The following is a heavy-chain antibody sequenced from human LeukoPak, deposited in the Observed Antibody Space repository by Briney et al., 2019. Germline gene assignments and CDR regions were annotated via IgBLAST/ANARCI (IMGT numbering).Heavy chain of an antibody. D-gene: IGHD3-22*01. CDR1: GFTFSSYA. Sequence: GGSLRLSCAASGFTFSSYAMHWVRQAPGKGLEYVSAISSNGGSTYYANSVKGRFTISRDNAKNSLYLQMNSLRTEDTALYYCAKDKHYYDSSGIDYWGQGTLVTVSS. CDR3: AKDKHYYDSSGIDY. CDR2: ISSNGGST. J-gene: IGHJ4*02. V-gene: IGHV3-64*01.